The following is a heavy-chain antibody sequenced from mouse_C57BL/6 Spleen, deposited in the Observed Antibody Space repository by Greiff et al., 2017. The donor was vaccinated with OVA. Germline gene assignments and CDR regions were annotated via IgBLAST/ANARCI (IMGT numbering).Heavy chain of an antibody. J-gene: IGHJ2*01. Sequence: VQLQQPGAELVMPGASVKLSCKASGYTFTSYWMHWVKQRPGQGLEWIGEIDPSDSYTNYNQKFKGKSTLTVDKSSSTAYMQLSSLTSEDAAVYYCARTRTGFDYWGQGTTLTVSS. V-gene: IGHV1-69*01. CDR3: ARTRTGFDY. D-gene: IGHD4-1*01. CDR1: GYTFTSYW. CDR2: IDPSDSYT.